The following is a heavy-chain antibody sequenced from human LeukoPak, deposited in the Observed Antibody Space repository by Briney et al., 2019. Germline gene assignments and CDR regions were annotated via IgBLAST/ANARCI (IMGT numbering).Heavy chain of an antibody. D-gene: IGHD2-2*01. J-gene: IGHJ4*02. Sequence: GGSLRLSCAASGFTFSSYSMNWVRQAPGKGLEWVSSISSSSSYIYYADSVKGRFTISRDNAKNSLYLQMNSLKAEDTAVYYCARDTRRIVVVPAAIDYWGQGTLVTVSS. V-gene: IGHV3-21*01. CDR1: GFTFSSYS. CDR3: ARDTRRIVVVPAAIDY. CDR2: ISSSSSYI.